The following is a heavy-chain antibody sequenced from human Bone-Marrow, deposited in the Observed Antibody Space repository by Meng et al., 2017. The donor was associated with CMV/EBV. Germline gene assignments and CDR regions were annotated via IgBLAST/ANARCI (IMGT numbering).Heavy chain of an antibody. J-gene: IGHJ4*02. Sequence: GSLRLSCTVSGGSISSYYWSWIRQPPGKGLEWIGYINYSGSTNYNPSLKSRVTISVDTPKNQFSLKLSSVTAADTAVYYCARGDDFWSGYFSSLALDYWVQGTLVTVSS. CDR1: GGSISSYY. V-gene: IGHV4-59*01. CDR2: INYSGST. CDR3: ARGDDFWSGYFSSLALDY. D-gene: IGHD3-3*01.